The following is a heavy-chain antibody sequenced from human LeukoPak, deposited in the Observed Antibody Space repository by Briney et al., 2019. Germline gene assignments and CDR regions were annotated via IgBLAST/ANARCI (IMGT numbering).Heavy chain of an antibody. D-gene: IGHD3-22*01. Sequence: PGGSLRLSCAASGFTFDDYTMHWVRQAPGKGLEWVSLISWDGGSTYYADSVKGRFTISRDNSKNSLYLQMNSLRTEDTALYYCAKSNVLRGYYDSSEPPDYWGQGTLVTVSS. V-gene: IGHV3-43*01. CDR3: AKSNVLRGYYDSSEPPDY. CDR1: GFTFDDYT. J-gene: IGHJ4*02. CDR2: ISWDGGST.